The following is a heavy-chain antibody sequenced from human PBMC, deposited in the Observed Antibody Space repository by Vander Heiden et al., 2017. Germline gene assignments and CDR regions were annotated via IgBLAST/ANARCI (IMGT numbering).Heavy chain of an antibody. CDR1: GGSISSHY. J-gene: IGHJ6*02. CDR2: IYCSGGT. D-gene: IGHD3-9*01. V-gene: IGHV4-59*11. Sequence: QVQLQESGPGLEKPSETLSLTCTVSGGSISSHYWSWIRQPPGKGLEWIGYIYCSGGTNSNPSLKSRVTISVDTSKNQFSLKLSSVTAADTAVYYCARLGASLGYDILTGHYGMDVWGQGTTVTVSS. CDR3: ARLGASLGYDILTGHYGMDV.